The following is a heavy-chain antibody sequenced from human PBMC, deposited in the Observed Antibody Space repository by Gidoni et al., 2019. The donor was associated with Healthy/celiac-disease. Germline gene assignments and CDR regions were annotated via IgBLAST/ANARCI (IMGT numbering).Heavy chain of an antibody. CDR2: IWYDGSNK. CDR1: GLTFRSYG. D-gene: IGHD4-17*01. V-gene: IGHV3-33*01. CDR3: ARGRYGDYGMAFDI. Sequence: QVQLVESGGGVVQPGGYLRLSCAASGLTFRSYGRHWVRQPPGKGLEWVSVIWYDGSNKYYADSVKGRFTISRDNSKNTLYLQMNSLRAEDTAVYYCARGRYGDYGMAFDIWGQGTMVTVSS. J-gene: IGHJ3*02.